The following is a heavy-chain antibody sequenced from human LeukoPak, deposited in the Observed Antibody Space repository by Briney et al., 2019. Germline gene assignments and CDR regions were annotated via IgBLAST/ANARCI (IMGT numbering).Heavy chain of an antibody. CDR3: AREGPGHYFDY. J-gene: IGHJ4*02. V-gene: IGHV3-66*01. Sequence: GGSLRLSWAASGFTVSSNYMSWVRQAPGKGLEWVSDIYSGGSTYYADSVKGRFTIPRDNSKNTLYLQMNSLRAEDTAVYYCAREGPGHYFDYWGQGTLVTVSS. CDR2: IYSGGST. CDR1: GFTVSSNY.